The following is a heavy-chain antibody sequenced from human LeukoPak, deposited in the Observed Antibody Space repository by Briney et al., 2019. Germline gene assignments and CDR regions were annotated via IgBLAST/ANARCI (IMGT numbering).Heavy chain of an antibody. CDR2: INHSGST. CDR1: GGSFSGYY. Sequence: SETLSLTCAVYGGSFSGYYWSWIRQPPGKGLEWIGEINHSGSTNYNPSLNSRVTISVDTSKNQFSLKLNSVTAADTAVYYCARGSAYYYVYWGQGTLVTVSS. J-gene: IGHJ4*02. D-gene: IGHD3-22*01. CDR3: ARGSAYYYVY. V-gene: IGHV4-34*01.